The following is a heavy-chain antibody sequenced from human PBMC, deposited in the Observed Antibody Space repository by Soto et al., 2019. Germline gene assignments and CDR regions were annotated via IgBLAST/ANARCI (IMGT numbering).Heavy chain of an antibody. Sequence: QVQLVESGGGVVQPGRSLRLSCAASGFTFSSYGMHWVRQAPGKGLEWVAVISYDGSNKYYADSVKGRFTISRDNYKNTLYLQMDSLRDEDTAVYYCAKEIGYYYDSSGPTASDYWGQGTLVTVSS. CDR1: GFTFSSYG. CDR3: AKEIGYYYDSSGPTASDY. D-gene: IGHD3-22*01. CDR2: ISYDGSNK. J-gene: IGHJ4*02. V-gene: IGHV3-30*18.